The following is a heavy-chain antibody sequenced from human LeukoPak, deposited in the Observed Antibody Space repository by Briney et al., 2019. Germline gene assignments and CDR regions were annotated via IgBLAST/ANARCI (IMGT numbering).Heavy chain of an antibody. D-gene: IGHD3-22*01. V-gene: IGHV3-7*04. CDR3: ARGFGYYDSSGAFDI. Sequence: GGSLRLSCAASGFTFSNYWMSWVRQAPGKGLEWVANIKQDGSEKYYVDSVKGRFTISRDNAKNSLYLQMNSLRAEDTAVYYCARGFGYYDSSGAFDIWGQGTIVTVSS. CDR1: GFTFSNYW. CDR2: IKQDGSEK. J-gene: IGHJ3*02.